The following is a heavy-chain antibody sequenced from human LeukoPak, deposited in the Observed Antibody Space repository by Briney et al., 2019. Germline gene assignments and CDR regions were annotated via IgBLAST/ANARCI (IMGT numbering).Heavy chain of an antibody. CDR1: GLTFSRYA. D-gene: IGHD5-18*01. Sequence: GGSLRLSCAVSGLTFSRYAMSWVRQAPGKGLEWVSARSGTYYADSVKGRFTISRDNSKDTLSLQMNSLRAEDTAVYYCAKDIAQGYTFGSIEQDYWGQGTLVTVSS. V-gene: IGHV3-23*01. J-gene: IGHJ4*02. CDR2: RSGT. CDR3: AKDIAQGYTFGSIEQDY.